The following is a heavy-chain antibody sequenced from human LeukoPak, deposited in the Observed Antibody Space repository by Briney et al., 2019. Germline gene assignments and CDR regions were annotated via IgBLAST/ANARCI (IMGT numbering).Heavy chain of an antibody. CDR1: GYTFTGYY. V-gene: IGHV1-2*02. J-gene: IGHJ4*02. Sequence: GASVKVSCKASGYTFTGYYMHWVRQAPGQGLEWMGWINPNSGGTNYAQKFQGRVTMTRDTSISTVYIDLSRLRSDDTAVYYCARGYYYDGSGYDTCPAFWGQGTLVTVSS. D-gene: IGHD3-22*01. CDR2: INPNSGGT. CDR3: ARGYYYDGSGYDTCPAF.